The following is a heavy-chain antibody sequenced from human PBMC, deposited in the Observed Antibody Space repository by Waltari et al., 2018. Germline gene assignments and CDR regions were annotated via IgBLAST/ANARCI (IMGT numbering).Heavy chain of an antibody. CDR3: ARRYSSGFDY. CDR2: ISSSSGTI. V-gene: IGHV3-48*04. D-gene: IGHD6-19*01. Sequence: EVQLVESGGGLVQPGGSLRLSCAASGFTFSSYSMNWVRQAPGKGLEWVSYISSSSGTIYYADSVKGRFTISRDNAKNSLYLQMNSLRAEDTAEYYCARRYSSGFDYWGQGTLVTVSS. J-gene: IGHJ4*02. CDR1: GFTFSSYS.